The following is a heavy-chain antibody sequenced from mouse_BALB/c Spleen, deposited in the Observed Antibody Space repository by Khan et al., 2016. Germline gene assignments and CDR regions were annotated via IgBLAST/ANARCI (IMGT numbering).Heavy chain of an antibody. CDR1: GDSITSGY. V-gene: IGHV3-8*02. CDR2: ISYSGST. J-gene: IGHJ2*01. D-gene: IGHD3-2*01. CDR3: LSYDSSGSSFDY. Sequence: EVQLQESGPSLVKPSQTLSLTCSVTGDSITSGYWNWIRKFPGNKLEYMGYISYSGSTYYNPSLKSRISITRDNTKNQYYLQLNSVTTEDTATYXCLSYDSSGSSFDYWGHGTPLTVSS.